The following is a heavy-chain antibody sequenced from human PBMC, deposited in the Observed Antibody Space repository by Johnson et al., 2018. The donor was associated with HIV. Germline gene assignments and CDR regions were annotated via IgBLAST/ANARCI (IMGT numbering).Heavy chain of an antibody. CDR1: GFTFDDYA. CDR3: AKGAGTESDDAFDI. CDR2: ISWNSGSI. D-gene: IGHD1-1*01. J-gene: IGHJ3*02. V-gene: IGHV3-9*01. Sequence: VQLVESGGGVVQPGRSLRLSCAASGFTFDDYAMHWVRQAPGKGLEWVSGISWNSGSIGYADSVKGRFTISRDNAKNSLYLQMNSLRAEDTALYYCAKGAGTESDDAFDIWGQGTMVTVSS.